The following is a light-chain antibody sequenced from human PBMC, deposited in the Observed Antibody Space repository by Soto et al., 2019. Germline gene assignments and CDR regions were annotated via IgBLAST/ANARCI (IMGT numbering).Light chain of an antibody. Sequence: EIVMTQSPVTLSVSPGERATLSCRASQSVGSNLAWYQQKPGQAPRLVIYIASTRATGIPARFSGSGSGTEFTLTISIRQSEDVAVYFCQEYNNWPLTFGPGTKVDIK. CDR3: QEYNNWPLT. V-gene: IGKV3-15*01. J-gene: IGKJ3*01. CDR1: QSVGSN. CDR2: IAS.